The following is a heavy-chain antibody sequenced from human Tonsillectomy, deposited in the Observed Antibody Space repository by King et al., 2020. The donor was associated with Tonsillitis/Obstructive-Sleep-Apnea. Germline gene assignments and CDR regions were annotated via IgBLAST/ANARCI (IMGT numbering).Heavy chain of an antibody. CDR2: INWNSGTM. CDR1: GFTFDDYA. CDR3: AKGGFLEWLLDY. D-gene: IGHD3-3*01. J-gene: IGHJ4*02. V-gene: IGHV3-9*01. Sequence: DEQLVQSGGGLVQPGRSLRLSCAASGFTFDDYAMHWVRQAPGKGLEWVSGINWNSGTMGYAASVKGRFTISRDNAKNSLYLQMNSLRGEDTALYYCAKGGFLEWLLDYWGQGTLVTVSS.